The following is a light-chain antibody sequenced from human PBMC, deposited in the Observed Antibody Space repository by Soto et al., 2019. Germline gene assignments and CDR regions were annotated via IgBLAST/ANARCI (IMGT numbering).Light chain of an antibody. CDR2: GAS. CDR1: QSVRSS. J-gene: IGKJ3*01. V-gene: IGKV3-15*01. CDR3: QQYDNWPG. Sequence: EIVMTQSPATLSVSPGEGVTLSCRASQSVRSSLAWYQQKPGQAPRLLIYGASTRATGIPARFSGSGSGTDFTLTITSLQSEYFAVYYCQQYDNWPGFCPGTKVEIK.